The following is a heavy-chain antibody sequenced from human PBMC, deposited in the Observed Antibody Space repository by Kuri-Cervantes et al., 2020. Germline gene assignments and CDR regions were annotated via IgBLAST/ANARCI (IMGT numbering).Heavy chain of an antibody. V-gene: IGHV4-61*01. CDR1: GGSVSSGSYY. Sequence: SETLSLTCTVSGGSVSSGSYYWSWIRQPPGKGLEWIGYIYYRGNTNYSPSLKSRVTISVDTSKNQFSLKLSSVTAADTAVYYCARGGKSITGSTGYFDYWGQGTLVTVSS. J-gene: IGHJ4*02. CDR2: IYYRGNT. D-gene: IGHD1-7*01. CDR3: ARGGKSITGSTGYFDY.